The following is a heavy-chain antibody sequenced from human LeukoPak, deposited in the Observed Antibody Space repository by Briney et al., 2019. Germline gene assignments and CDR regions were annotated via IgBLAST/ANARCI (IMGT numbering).Heavy chain of an antibody. J-gene: IGHJ2*01. CDR2: IYYSGST. CDR3: ARHHPTWITMIVVGPCSFDL. Sequence: PSETLSLTCTVSGGSISSSSYYWGWIRQPPGKGLEWIGSIYYSGSTYYNPSLKSRVTISVDTSKNQFSLKLSSVTAADTAVYSCARHHPTWITMIVVGPCSFDLWGRGPLVTVSS. D-gene: IGHD3-22*01. CDR1: GGSISSSSYY. V-gene: IGHV4-39*01.